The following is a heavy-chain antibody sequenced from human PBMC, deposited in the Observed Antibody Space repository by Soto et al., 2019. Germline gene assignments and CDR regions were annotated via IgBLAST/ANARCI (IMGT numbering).Heavy chain of an antibody. D-gene: IGHD3-10*01. CDR1: GFTFSTHS. V-gene: IGHV3-21*01. J-gene: IGHJ4*02. CDR3: VRIISCYWTIDH. CDR2: ITSTSSYI. Sequence: EVQLVESGGGLVKPGGSLRLSCAASGFTFSTHSMNWVRQAPGKGLEWVSSITSTSSYIYYADSVKGRFTISRDNAQNSLYLQMNSLRAEDTAVYYCVRIISCYWTIDHWGQGTLVTVSS.